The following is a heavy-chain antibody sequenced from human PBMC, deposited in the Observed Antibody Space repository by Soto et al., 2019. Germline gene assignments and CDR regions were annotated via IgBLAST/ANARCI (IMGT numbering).Heavy chain of an antibody. V-gene: IGHV1-69*13. J-gene: IGHJ6*01. CDR3: AKVRYSSPMGYYYGMDV. CDR2: IIPIFGTA. CDR1: RFAFSKFI. D-gene: IGHD6-19*01. Sequence: SVKVSCKASRFAFSKFIVTWVRQAPGLGLEWVGGIIPIFGTANYAQKFQGRVTITADESTSTSYMEVNNLRSEDTAVYYCAKVRYSSPMGYYYGMDVWGQGTTFTVTS.